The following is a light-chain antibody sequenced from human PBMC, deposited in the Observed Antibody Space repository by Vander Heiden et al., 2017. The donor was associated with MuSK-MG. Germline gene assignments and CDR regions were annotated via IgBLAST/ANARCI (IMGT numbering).Light chain of an antibody. Sequence: EIVLTQSPVTLSLSPGERATLSCRASQNINNYLAWYQQKPGQAPRLLIFDASNRATGIQARFSGSGFGTDFILTISSREPEDFAVYLCQQRIFGHPGGMFGQGTKVEIK. CDR1: QNINNY. J-gene: IGKJ1*01. CDR2: DAS. CDR3: QQRIFGHPGGM. V-gene: IGKV3-11*01.